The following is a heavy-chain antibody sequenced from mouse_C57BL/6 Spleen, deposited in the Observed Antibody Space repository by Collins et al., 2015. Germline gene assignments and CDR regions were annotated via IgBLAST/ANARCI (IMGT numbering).Heavy chain of an antibody. CDR1: GFSLNTSGMG. CDR2: IYWDDDK. J-gene: IGHJ4*01. CDR3: ARDYRGDYAMDY. Sequence: QVTLKESGPGILQSSQTLSLICSFSGFSLNTSGMGVSWIRQPSGKGLEWLAHIYWDDDKRYNPSLRSRLTISKDTSRNQVFLKITSVDTADIGTYYCARDYRGDYAMDYWGQGTSVTVSS. V-gene: IGHV8-12*01. D-gene: IGHD5-5*01.